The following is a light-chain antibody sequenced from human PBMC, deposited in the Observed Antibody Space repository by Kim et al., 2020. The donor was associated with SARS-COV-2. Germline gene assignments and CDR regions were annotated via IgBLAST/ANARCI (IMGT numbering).Light chain of an antibody. V-gene: IGKV1-5*03. Sequence: ASVGDRVTITWRASQTINNYLAWYQQKPGTAPKVLIYKASTLESGVPSRFSGSGSGTEFILSISSLQPDDFATYYCQHYDSYPWTFGQGTKVDIK. CDR1: QTINNY. J-gene: IGKJ1*01. CDR3: QHYDSYPWT. CDR2: KAS.